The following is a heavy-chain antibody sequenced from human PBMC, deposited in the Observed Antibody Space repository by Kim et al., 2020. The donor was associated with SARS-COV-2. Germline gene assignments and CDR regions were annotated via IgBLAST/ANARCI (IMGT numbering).Heavy chain of an antibody. D-gene: IGHD6-25*01. V-gene: IGHV3-72*01. CDR3: AKVGGYTYGHDAFDI. Sequence: GGSLRLSCAASGFSLSVHYMDWVRQTPGKGLEWLERIRAKSNSYSTEYATSVKGRFTISRDDSKNSMYLQMTSLKTEDTAVYYCAKVGGYTYGHDAFDI. J-gene: IGHJ3*02. CDR2: IRAKSNSYST. CDR1: GFSLSVHY.